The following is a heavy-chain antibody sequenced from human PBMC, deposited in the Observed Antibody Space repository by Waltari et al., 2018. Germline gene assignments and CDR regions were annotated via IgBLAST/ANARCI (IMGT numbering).Heavy chain of an antibody. Sequence: QISLKESGPTLVRPTQTLTLTCTFSGLSLSTNGLGGGWIRPPPGQALEWLALIYWDDDKRYSPSLKTRLTITKDTSRNQVVLRMTYMDPVDTATYYCAHKPDYYDGRFDYWGQGILVAVSS. V-gene: IGHV2-5*02. CDR1: GLSLSTNGLG. CDR2: IYWDDDK. CDR3: AHKPDYYDGRFDY. J-gene: IGHJ4*02. D-gene: IGHD3-22*01.